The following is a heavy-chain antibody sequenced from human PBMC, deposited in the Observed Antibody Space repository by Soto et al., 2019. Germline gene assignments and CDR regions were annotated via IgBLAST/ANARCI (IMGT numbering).Heavy chain of an antibody. D-gene: IGHD1-1*01. CDR2: ISGSDDST. CDR1: GFTFRSYA. J-gene: IGHJ3*02. V-gene: IGHV3-23*01. CDR3: AKDILEVLDAFDI. Sequence: DVQLLESGGGLVQPGGSLRLSCAASGFTFRSYAMSWVRQAPGKGLQWVSTISGSDDSTYYADSVKGRFTISRDNSKNTLYLQMNSLRADDTAVYYCAKDILEVLDAFDIWGQGTMVTVSS.